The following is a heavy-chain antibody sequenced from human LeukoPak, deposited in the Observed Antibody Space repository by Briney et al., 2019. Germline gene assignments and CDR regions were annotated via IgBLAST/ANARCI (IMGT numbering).Heavy chain of an antibody. J-gene: IGHJ3*02. V-gene: IGHV4-59*01. CDR3: ARDPGAVGAAWAFDI. Sequence: SETLSLTCTVSGGSISSYYWSWIRQPPGKGLEWIGYIYYSGSTNYNPSLKSRVTISVDTSKNQFSLKLSSVTAADTAVYYCARDPGAVGAAWAFDIWGQGTMVTVPS. CDR2: IYYSGST. CDR1: GGSISSYY. D-gene: IGHD1-26*01.